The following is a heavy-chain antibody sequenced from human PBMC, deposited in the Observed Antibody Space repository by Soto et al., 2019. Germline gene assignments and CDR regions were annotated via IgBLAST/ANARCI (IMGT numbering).Heavy chain of an antibody. V-gene: IGHV1-46*01. CDR3: AKLSSGNLEYYDSSGYPNPNWFDP. Sequence: ASVKVSCKASGYSFTNFHIHWVRQAPGQGLEWMGMIDPSGGITRDAQRLQGRVTMTRDTSTSTVYMELSSLRSEDTAVYYCAKLSSGNLEYYDSSGYPNPNWFDPWGQGTLVTVSS. CDR2: IDPSGGIT. CDR1: GYSFTNFH. D-gene: IGHD3-22*01. J-gene: IGHJ5*02.